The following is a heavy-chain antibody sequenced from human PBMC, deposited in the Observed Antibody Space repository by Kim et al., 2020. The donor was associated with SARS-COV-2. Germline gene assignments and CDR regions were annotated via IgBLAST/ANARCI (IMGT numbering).Heavy chain of an antibody. V-gene: IGHV3-23*01. D-gene: IGHD1-26*01. Sequence: VGSLRLSCAASGFTFSSYAMSWVRQAPGKGLEWVSAISGSGGSTYYADSVKGRFTISRDNSKNTLYLQMNSLIAEDTAVYYCAKDRVWELLVYWGQGTLVTVSS. CDR2: ISGSGGST. CDR1: GFTFSSYA. J-gene: IGHJ4*02. CDR3: AKDRVWELLVY.